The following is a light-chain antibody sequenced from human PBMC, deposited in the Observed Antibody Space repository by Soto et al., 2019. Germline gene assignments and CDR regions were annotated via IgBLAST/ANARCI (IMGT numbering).Light chain of an antibody. J-gene: IGKJ1*01. Sequence: DIQMTQTPPSLSAAIADRFTITCLASQSISNCIYWYQLRPGKAPTLRIYAASILQSGVPSRFSGSGSGTDFTLTISSLQPEDFATYYCQQSFSTPPWAFGQGTKVDIK. CDR2: AAS. CDR3: QQSFSTPPWA. CDR1: QSISNC. V-gene: IGKV1-39*01.